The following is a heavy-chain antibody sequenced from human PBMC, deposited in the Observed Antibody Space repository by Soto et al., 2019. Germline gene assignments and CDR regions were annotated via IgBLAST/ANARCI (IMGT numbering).Heavy chain of an antibody. D-gene: IGHD2-15*01. CDR2: IKSKTDGGTT. CDR3: TTVSGYCSGGSCYSGLGVDY. CDR1: GFTFSNAW. V-gene: IGHV3-15*01. J-gene: IGHJ4*02. Sequence: PGGSLGLSCAASGFTFSNAWMSWVRQAPGKGLEWVGRIKSKTDGGTTDYAAPVKGRFTISRDDSKNTLYLQMNSLKTEDTAVYYCTTVSGYCSGGSCYSGLGVDYWGQGTLVTVSS.